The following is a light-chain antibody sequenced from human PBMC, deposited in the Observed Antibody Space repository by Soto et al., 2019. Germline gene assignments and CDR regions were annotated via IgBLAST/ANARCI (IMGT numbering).Light chain of an antibody. V-gene: IGKV3-15*01. Sequence: EIVMTQSPATLSVSPGERATLSCRASQSVSANLAWYQQKPGQPPRLLIYGASTRATGLPARFSGSGSGTEFTLTISSLQSEDFAVYYCQQYNVWPWTFGQGTNVEIK. J-gene: IGKJ1*01. CDR1: QSVSAN. CDR3: QQYNVWPWT. CDR2: GAS.